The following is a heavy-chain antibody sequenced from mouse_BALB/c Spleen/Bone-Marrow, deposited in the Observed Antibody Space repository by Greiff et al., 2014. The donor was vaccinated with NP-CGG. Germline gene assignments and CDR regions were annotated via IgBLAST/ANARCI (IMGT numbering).Heavy chain of an antibody. CDR3: ARRYDGYYGYFDV. Sequence: DVQLVESGPGLVKPSQSLSLTCTVTGYSITSDYAWNWIRQFPGNRLEWMGYISYSGSTSYNPSLKSRISITRDTSKNQFFLQLNSVTTEDTATYYCARRYDGYYGYFDVWGAGTTVTVSS. V-gene: IGHV3-2*02. CDR2: ISYSGST. D-gene: IGHD2-3*01. J-gene: IGHJ1*01. CDR1: GYSITSDYA.